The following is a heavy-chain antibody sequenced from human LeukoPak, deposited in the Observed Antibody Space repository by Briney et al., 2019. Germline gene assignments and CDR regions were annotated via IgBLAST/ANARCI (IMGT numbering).Heavy chain of an antibody. Sequence: SETLSLTCTVSGGSISSYYWSWIRQPPGEGLEWIGYTYYIGGTNYNPSLKSRVTISVDTSKNQFSLKLSSVTAADTAVYYCARLGGGATSPYWGQGTLVTVSS. J-gene: IGHJ4*02. CDR2: TYYIGGT. CDR3: ARLGGGATSPY. D-gene: IGHD1-26*01. CDR1: GGSISSYY. V-gene: IGHV4-59*08.